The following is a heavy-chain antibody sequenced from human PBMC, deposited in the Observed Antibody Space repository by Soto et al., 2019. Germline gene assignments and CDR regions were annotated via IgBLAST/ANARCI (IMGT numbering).Heavy chain of an antibody. CDR1: GFSLSTSGVG. CDR3: AHKGSGWSYCDY. J-gene: IGHJ4*02. V-gene: IGHV2-5*02. Sequence: QITLNESGPTLVKPTQTLTLTCTFSGFSLSTSGVGVGWIRQPPGKALEWLALIYWDDDKRYSPSLKSRLTITQDTSKNQVVLTMTNMDPVDTATYYCAHKGSGWSYCDYWGQGTLVTVSS. D-gene: IGHD6-19*01. CDR2: IYWDDDK.